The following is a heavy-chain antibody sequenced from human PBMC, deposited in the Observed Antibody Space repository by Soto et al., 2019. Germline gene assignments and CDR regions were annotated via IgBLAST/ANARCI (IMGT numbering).Heavy chain of an antibody. J-gene: IGHJ6*02. V-gene: IGHV1-69*12. CDR2: ISPIFPTP. D-gene: IGHD3-3*02. Sequence: VKLDNPGAGVRKLGSPVPFSAKPSGGTFGNFGFSWGRQAPGKGLEWMGGISPIFPTPDYAQKFQGRVTITADESTGTAYMELTSLRSEDTAVYYCARDKDRQQLGGNYYYGIDVWGQGTTVTVSS. CDR1: GGTFGNFG. CDR3: ARDKDRQQLGGNYYYGIDV.